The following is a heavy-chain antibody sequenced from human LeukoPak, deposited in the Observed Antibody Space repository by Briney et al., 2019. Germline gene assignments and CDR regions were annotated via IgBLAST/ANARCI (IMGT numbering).Heavy chain of an antibody. CDR1: GFNFRSYS. D-gene: IGHD2-2*01. CDR2: LSSSSSTI. CDR3: ARGQACSSTSCYGFDY. J-gene: IGHJ4*02. Sequence: GSLRISCAASGFNFRSYSLNWVRQAPGKGLEWVSYLSSSSSTIYYADSVKGRFTISRDNAKNSLYLQMNSLRAEDTAVYYCARGQACSSTSCYGFDYWGQGTLVTVSS. V-gene: IGHV3-48*01.